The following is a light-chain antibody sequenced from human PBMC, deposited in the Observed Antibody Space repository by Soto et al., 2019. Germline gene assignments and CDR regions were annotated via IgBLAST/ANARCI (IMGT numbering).Light chain of an antibody. CDR3: QERDNWPWT. CDR2: DAS. J-gene: IGKJ1*01. V-gene: IGKV3-11*01. Sequence: EIVLTQSPATLSLSPGERATLSCRASQSVRSNLAWYQHKPGQAPRLLIYDASNRATGIPGRFSGSGSGTDFALTISNLEPEDFAVYYCQERDNWPWTFGQGAKVEIK. CDR1: QSVRSN.